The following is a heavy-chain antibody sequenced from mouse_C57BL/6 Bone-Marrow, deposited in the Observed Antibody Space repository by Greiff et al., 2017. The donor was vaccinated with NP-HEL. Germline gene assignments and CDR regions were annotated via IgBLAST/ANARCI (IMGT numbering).Heavy chain of an antibody. CDR1: GFTFSSYA. CDR2: ISDGGSYT. Sequence: EVQRVESGGGLVKPGGSLKLSCAASGFTFSSYAMSWVRQTPEKRLAWVATISDGGSYTYYPDNVKGRFTISRDNAKNNLYLQMSHLKSEDTAMYYCARDLLPDYWGQGTTLTVSS. V-gene: IGHV5-4*01. CDR3: ARDLLPDY. J-gene: IGHJ2*01.